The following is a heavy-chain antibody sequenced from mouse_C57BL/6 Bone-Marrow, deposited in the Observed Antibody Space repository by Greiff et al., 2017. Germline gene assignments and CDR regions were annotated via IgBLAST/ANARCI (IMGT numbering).Heavy chain of an antibody. CDR1: GYTFTSYW. CDR3: AGLNWAWFAY. D-gene: IGHD4-1*01. J-gene: IGHJ3*01. Sequence: QVQLQQPGAELVRPGTSVKLSCKASGYTFTSYWMHWVKQRPGQGLEWIGVIDPSDSYTNYNQKFKGKATLTVDTSSSTAYMQLSSLTSGDSAVYYCAGLNWAWFAYWGQGTLVTVSA. V-gene: IGHV1-59*01. CDR2: IDPSDSYT.